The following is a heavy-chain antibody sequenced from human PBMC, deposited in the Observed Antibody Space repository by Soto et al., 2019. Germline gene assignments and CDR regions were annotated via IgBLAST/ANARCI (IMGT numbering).Heavy chain of an antibody. CDR2: IFIGGTT. D-gene: IGHD3-10*01. Sequence: EVQLVESGGGLIQSGGSLRLSCAASGFTVSSSQMTWVRQAPGKALEWVSVIFIGGTTQYAVSVKGRFTISRDYSKNTVYLQMNSLRAEDTAVYYWARLGPYASWTYSLRHTRFDPWGQGTLVTVSP. CDR1: GFTVSSSQ. J-gene: IGHJ5*02. CDR3: ARLGPYASWTYSLRHTRFDP. V-gene: IGHV3-53*01.